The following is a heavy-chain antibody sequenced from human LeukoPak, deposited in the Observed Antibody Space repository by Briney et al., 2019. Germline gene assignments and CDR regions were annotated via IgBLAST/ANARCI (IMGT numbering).Heavy chain of an antibody. V-gene: IGHV3-7*01. CDR2: IKQDGSEK. J-gene: IGHJ4*02. CDR3: AWYSRSSEAY. Sequence: PGGSLRLSCAASGFTFSTSWMSWVRLAPGRGLEWMANIKQDGSEKNYVDSVKGRFTISRDNAKDLLYLQMNSLRVEDTAMYYCAWYSRSSEAYWGQGTLVTVSS. CDR1: GFTFSTSW. D-gene: IGHD6-6*01.